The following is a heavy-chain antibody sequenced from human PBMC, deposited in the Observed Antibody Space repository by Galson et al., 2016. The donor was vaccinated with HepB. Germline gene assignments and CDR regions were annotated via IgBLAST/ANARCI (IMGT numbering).Heavy chain of an antibody. CDR2: IYHSGST. D-gene: IGHD3-10*01. CDR1: GYSITRGYY. V-gene: IGHV4-38-2*02. J-gene: IGHJ2*01. Sequence: SETLSLTCTVSGYSITRGYYWGWIRQPPGKGLEWIGNIYHSGSTYYNPSPKSRVTVSMDTSQNQFSLRLSSVTAADTAVYYCARDPGVDTNWNFDLWGRGTLVTVSS. CDR3: ARDPGVDTNWNFDL.